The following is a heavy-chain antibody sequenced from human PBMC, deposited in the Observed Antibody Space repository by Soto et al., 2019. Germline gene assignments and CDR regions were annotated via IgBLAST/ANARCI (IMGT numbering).Heavy chain of an antibody. D-gene: IGHD2-15*01. CDR1: GGSISSGGYY. CDR3: AREGYCSGGSCYNGVGWFDP. CDR2: IYYSGST. V-gene: IGHV4-31*03. Sequence: QVQLQESGPGLVKPSQTLSLTCTVSGGSISSGGYYWSWIRQHPGKGLEWIGSIYYSGSTYYNPSLKSRVTISVDTSKNQFSLKLSSVTAADTAVYYCAREGYCSGGSCYNGVGWFDPWGQGTLVTVSS. J-gene: IGHJ5*02.